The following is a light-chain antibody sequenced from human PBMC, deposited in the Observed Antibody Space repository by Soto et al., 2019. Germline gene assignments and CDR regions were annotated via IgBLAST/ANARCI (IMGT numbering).Light chain of an antibody. V-gene: IGKV1-39*01. J-gene: IGKJ1*01. CDR1: QSISSY. CDR3: QQYNPYSPWT. CDR2: AAS. Sequence: DIHMTQSASSLSASVGYRVTITCRASQSISSYLNWYQQKPGKAPKLLIYAASSLQSGVPSRFSGSGSGTDFTLTISGLQPDDFATYYCQQYNPYSPWTFGQGTKVDIK.